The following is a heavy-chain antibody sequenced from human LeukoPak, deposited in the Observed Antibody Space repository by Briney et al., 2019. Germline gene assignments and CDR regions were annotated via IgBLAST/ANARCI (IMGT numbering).Heavy chain of an antibody. CDR2: IIPILGIA. CDR1: GGTFSSYA. J-gene: IGHJ1*01. V-gene: IGHV1-69*04. CDR3: ASAYDSSAEYFQH. Sequence: SVKVSCKASGGTFSSYAISWVRQAPGQGLEWMGRIIPILGIANYAQKFQGRVTITADKSTSTAYMELSSLRSEDTAVYYCASAYDSSAEYFQHWGQGTLVTASS. D-gene: IGHD3-22*01.